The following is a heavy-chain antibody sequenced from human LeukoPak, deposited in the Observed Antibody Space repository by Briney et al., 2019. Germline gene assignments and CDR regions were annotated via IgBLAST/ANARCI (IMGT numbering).Heavy chain of an antibody. CDR3: AKEVTPGALLYGPFDY. CDR2: ISASGGGT. V-gene: IGHV3-23*01. D-gene: IGHD4-23*01. CDR1: EFIFSSYG. Sequence: PVGSLRLSCAASEFIFSSYGMSSVRQAPGKGLEWVSAISASGGGTYYADSVKGRFTISRDNSRNTLYLQMNSLRAEDTAIYYCAKEVTPGALLYGPFDYWGQGTLVTVSS. J-gene: IGHJ4*02.